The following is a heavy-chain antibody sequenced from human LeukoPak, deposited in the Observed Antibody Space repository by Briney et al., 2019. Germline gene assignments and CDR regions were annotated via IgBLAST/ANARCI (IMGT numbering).Heavy chain of an antibody. CDR2: ISGSGGST. CDR3: AKVPGSYFVGYFDY. D-gene: IGHD1-26*01. Sequence: GGSLRLSCEASGFTFGSHAMYWVRQAPGKGLEWVSAISGSGGSTYYTDSVKGRFTISRDNSKNTLYLQMNSLRAEDTAVYYCAKVPGSYFVGYFDYWGQGTLVTVSS. V-gene: IGHV3-23*01. J-gene: IGHJ4*02. CDR1: GFTFGSHA.